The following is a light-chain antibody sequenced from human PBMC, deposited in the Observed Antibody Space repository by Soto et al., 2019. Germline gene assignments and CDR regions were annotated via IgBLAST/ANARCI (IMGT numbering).Light chain of an antibody. CDR2: AAS. CDR1: QSVGSD. Sequence: EIVMTQPAATLSVSPGERATLSFRPSQSVGSDLAWYQRKPGQAPRLLTYAASTRATGIPARFSGSGSGTDFTLTISSLQSEDFAVYYCQQYNVWPLTFGGGTKVDIK. V-gene: IGKV3-15*01. J-gene: IGKJ4*01. CDR3: QQYNVWPLT.